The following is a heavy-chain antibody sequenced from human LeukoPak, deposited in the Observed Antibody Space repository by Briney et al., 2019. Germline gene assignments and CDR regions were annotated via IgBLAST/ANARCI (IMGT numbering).Heavy chain of an antibody. D-gene: IGHD3-22*01. CDR3: ARLRRNSDSSGYYYYYDY. V-gene: IGHV3-21*01. Sequence: GGSLRLSCAASGYTFSSFSINWVRQTPGKGLEWVSSISVRSNYIYYADSVRGRFSISRDDARNSLYLQMDSLRGDDTAVYYCARLRRNSDSSGYYYYYDYWGQGTLVTVSS. CDR1: GYTFSSFS. CDR2: ISVRSNYI. J-gene: IGHJ4*02.